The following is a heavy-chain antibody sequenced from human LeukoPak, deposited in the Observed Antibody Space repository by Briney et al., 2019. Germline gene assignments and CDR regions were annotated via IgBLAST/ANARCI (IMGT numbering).Heavy chain of an antibody. CDR1: GGSISGYY. CDR2: IYYSGTT. CDR3: AKAYSSSLPLLY. J-gene: IGHJ4*02. Sequence: PSETLSLTCTVSGGSISGYYWSWIRQPPGKGLEWIGYIYYSGTTNYNPSLKSRVTISVDTSKNQFSLKLGSVTAADTAVYYCAKAYSSSLPLLYWGQGTLVTVSS. V-gene: IGHV4-59*01. D-gene: IGHD6-6*01.